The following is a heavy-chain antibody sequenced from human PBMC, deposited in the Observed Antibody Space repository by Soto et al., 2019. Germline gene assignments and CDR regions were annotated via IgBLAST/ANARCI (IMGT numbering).Heavy chain of an antibody. CDR3: ARAYITGCYPSGD. Sequence: GGSLRLSCAASGFTFSNYAMSWVRQAPGKGLEWVSAISGSGGSTYYADSVNGRFTISRDNSKSTLYLQMNSLRAEYTAVYYCARAYITGCYPSGDWGQGTHVSVSS. J-gene: IGHJ4*02. V-gene: IGHV3-23*01. D-gene: IGHD6-19*01. CDR2: ISGSGGST. CDR1: GFTFSNYA.